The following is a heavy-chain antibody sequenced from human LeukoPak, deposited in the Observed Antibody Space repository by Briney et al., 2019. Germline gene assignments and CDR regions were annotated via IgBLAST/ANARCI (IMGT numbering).Heavy chain of an antibody. V-gene: IGHV3-33*01. CDR1: GFTFSSYG. CDR2: IWYDGSSK. J-gene: IGHJ4*02. Sequence: PGGSLRLSCAASGFTFSSYGMHWVRQAPGKGLEWVAVIWYDGSSKYYADSVKGRFTISRDNSKNTLYLQMNSLRAEDTAVYYCARDPGHQWELLYYFDYWGQGTLVTVSS. D-gene: IGHD1-26*01. CDR3: ARDPGHQWELLYYFDY.